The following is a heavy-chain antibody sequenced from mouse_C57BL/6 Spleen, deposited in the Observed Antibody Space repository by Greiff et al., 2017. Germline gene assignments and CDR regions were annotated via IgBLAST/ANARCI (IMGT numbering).Heavy chain of an antibody. J-gene: IGHJ4*01. CDR2: FYPGSGSI. CDR1: GYTFTEYT. CDR3: ARHEVGHYYGSRGYAMDY. Sequence: QVQLQQSGAELVKPGASVKLSCKASGYTFTEYTIHWVKQRSGQGLEWIGWFYPGSGSIKYNEKFKDKATLTADKSSITVYMELSRLTSEDSAVYFCARHEVGHYYGSRGYAMDYWGQGTSVTVSS. V-gene: IGHV1-62-2*01. D-gene: IGHD1-1*01.